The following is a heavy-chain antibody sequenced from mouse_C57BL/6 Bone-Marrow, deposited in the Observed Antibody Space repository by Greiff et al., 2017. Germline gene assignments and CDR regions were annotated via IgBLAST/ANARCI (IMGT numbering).Heavy chain of an antibody. CDR3: ARALRSAWFAY. J-gene: IGHJ3*01. Sequence: QVQLQQSGAELARPGASVKLSCKASGYTFTSYGISWVKQRTGQGLEWIGEIYPRSGNTYYTEKFKGKATLTADKSSSTAYMELRSLTSEDSAVYFCARALRSAWFAYWGQGSLVTVSA. V-gene: IGHV1-81*01. D-gene: IGHD1-1*01. CDR2: IYPRSGNT. CDR1: GYTFTSYG.